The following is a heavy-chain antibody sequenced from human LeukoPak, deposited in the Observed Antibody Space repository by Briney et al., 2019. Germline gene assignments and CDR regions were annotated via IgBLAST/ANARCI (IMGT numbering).Heavy chain of an antibody. D-gene: IGHD3-22*01. Sequence: GASVKVSCKASGYTFTSYGISWVRQAPGQGLEWMGWISAYNGNTNYAQKLQGRVTMTTDTSTSTAYMELRSLRSDDTAVYYCARGFYYDSSGYPVMKDYYFDYWGQGTLVTVSS. CDR3: ARGFYYDSSGYPVMKDYYFDY. CDR1: GYTFTSYG. CDR2: ISAYNGNT. J-gene: IGHJ4*02. V-gene: IGHV1-18*01.